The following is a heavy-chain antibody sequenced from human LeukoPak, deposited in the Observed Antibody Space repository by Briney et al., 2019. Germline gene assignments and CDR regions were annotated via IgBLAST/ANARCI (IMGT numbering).Heavy chain of an antibody. V-gene: IGHV3-64D*06. CDR3: VKHFDY. J-gene: IGHJ4*02. CDR2: ISSSGGST. CDR1: GFTFSNYA. Sequence: PGGSLRLSCSASGFTFSNYAMHWVRQAPGKGLEHVSAISSSGGSTYYADSVTGRFTISRDNSKNTLYLQMSSLRAEDTAVYYCVKHFDYWGQGTLVTVSS.